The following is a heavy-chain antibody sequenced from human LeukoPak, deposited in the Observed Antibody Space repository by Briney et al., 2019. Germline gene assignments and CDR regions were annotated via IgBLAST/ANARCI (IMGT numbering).Heavy chain of an antibody. CDR2: ISGSGGST. D-gene: IGHD1-26*01. Sequence: GGSLRLSCAASGFTFSSYAMSWVRQAPGKGLEWASAISGSGGSTDYADSVKGRFTISRDNSKNTLYLQMNSLRAEDTAVYYCATTRGYYFDYWDQGTLVTVSS. V-gene: IGHV3-23*01. J-gene: IGHJ4*02. CDR3: ATTRGYYFDY. CDR1: GFTFSSYA.